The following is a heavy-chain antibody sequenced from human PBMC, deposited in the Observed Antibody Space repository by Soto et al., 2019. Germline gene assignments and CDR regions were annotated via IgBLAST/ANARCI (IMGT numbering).Heavy chain of an antibody. CDR3: ARPTYDSGYKYFDY. V-gene: IGHV1-18*04. J-gene: IGHJ4*02. Sequence: QVQLVQSGPEVKKPGASVKVSCKSSGYGFTFYGITWVRQAPGRGLEWMGWISAYTGDTNYAQKFRGRVTMTTDTSTTTAYLDLGSLRSDDTAVYYCARPTYDSGYKYFDYWGQGTLVTVSS. CDR2: ISAYTGDT. CDR1: GYGFTFYG. D-gene: IGHD3-22*01.